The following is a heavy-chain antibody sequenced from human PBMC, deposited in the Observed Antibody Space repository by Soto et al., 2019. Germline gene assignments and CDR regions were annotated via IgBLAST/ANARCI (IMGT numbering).Heavy chain of an antibody. CDR3: ARDSSSGPPCYYGMDV. V-gene: IGHV3-33*01. CDR1: GFTFSSYG. CDR2: IWYDGSNK. Sequence: QVQLVESGGGVVQPGRSLRLSCAASGFTFSSYGMHWVRQAPGKGLEWVAVIWYDGSNKYYANSVKGRLTISRDNSKNTLYLQMGSLTAEDTAVDYSARDSSSGPPCYYGMDVWGQGTTVTVSS. J-gene: IGHJ6*02. D-gene: IGHD6-13*01.